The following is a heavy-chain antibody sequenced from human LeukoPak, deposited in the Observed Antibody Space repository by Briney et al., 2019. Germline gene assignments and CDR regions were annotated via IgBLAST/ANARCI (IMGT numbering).Heavy chain of an antibody. CDR2: IYTSGST. D-gene: IGHD3-9*01. CDR1: GGSISSGSYY. Sequence: SQTLSLTCTVSGGSISSGSYYWSWMRQPAGKGLEWIGRIYTSGSTNYNPSLKSRVTISVDTSKNQFSLKLSSVTAADTAVYYCARGEYYDILTGLVFDYWGQGTLVTVSS. CDR3: ARGEYYDILTGLVFDY. J-gene: IGHJ4*02. V-gene: IGHV4-61*02.